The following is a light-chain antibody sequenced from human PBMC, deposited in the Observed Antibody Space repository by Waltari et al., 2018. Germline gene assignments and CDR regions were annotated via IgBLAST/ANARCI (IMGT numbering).Light chain of an antibody. V-gene: IGLV3-19*01. Sequence: SSELTQDPAVSVALGQTVRITCQGDSLRRFYASWYQQRPGQAPILVLYGQNNQPSGIPDRFSGSTSGNTASLTITRAQAEDEGDYFCHSRDTTSTRLFGGGTRVTV. CDR1: SLRRFY. J-gene: IGLJ2*01. CDR2: GQN. CDR3: HSRDTTSTRL.